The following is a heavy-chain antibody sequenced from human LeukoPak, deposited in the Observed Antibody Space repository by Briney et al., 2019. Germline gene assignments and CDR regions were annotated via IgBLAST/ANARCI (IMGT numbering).Heavy chain of an antibody. Sequence: SGPTLVNPTQTITLTCTFSGFSLSTSGVGVSWIRQPPGKALEWLALIYWDDDKRYSPSLKSRLTITKDTSKNQVVLTMTNMDPVDTATYYCVTIASSYYFDYWGQGTLVTVSS. D-gene: IGHD3-3*01. J-gene: IGHJ4*02. V-gene: IGHV2-5*02. CDR2: IYWDDDK. CDR1: GFSLSTSGVG. CDR3: VTIASSYYFDY.